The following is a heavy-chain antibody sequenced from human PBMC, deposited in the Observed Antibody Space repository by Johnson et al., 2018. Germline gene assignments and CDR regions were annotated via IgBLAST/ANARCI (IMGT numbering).Heavy chain of an antibody. V-gene: IGHV3-21*05. CDR2: ISSSSYI. CDR1: GFTFSSYT. CDR3: ARDRPVYGMDV. J-gene: IGHJ6*02. D-gene: IGHD6-6*01. Sequence: VQLVESGGGLVQPGGSLRLSCAASGFTFSSYTMNWVRQAPAKGLEWVSYISSSSYIYYADSVKGRFTISRDNAKNSLYLQMNSLRAEDTAVYSCARDRPVYGMDVWGQGTTVTVSS.